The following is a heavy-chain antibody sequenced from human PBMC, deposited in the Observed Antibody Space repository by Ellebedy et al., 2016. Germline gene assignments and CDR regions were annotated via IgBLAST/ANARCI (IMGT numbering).Heavy chain of an antibody. CDR3: ARLISS. J-gene: IGHJ5*02. CDR2: ISGGGDKR. Sequence: GGSLRLXXTASGLNFNTFFMSWVRQAPGKGLEWVATISGGGDKRFVADSVKGRFSISRDNSKYILYLQMNNLRVEDTALYYCARLISSWGQGTLVTVSS. V-gene: IGHV3-23*01. CDR1: GLNFNTFF. D-gene: IGHD2-21*01.